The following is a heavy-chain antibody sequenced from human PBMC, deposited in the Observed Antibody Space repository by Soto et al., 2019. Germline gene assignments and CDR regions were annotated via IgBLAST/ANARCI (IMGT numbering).Heavy chain of an antibody. CDR2: ISYDGSNK. D-gene: IGHD3-10*01. CDR1: GFTFSSYG. CDR3: AKDGDYYGSGSYYWDY. J-gene: IGHJ4*02. V-gene: IGHV3-30*18. Sequence: QVQLVESGGGVVQPGRSLRLSCAASGFTFSSYGMHWVRQAPGKGLEWVAVISYDGSNKYYADSVKGRFTISRDNSKNTLYLQMNSLRAEDTAVYYCAKDGDYYGSGSYYWDYWGQGTLVTVSS.